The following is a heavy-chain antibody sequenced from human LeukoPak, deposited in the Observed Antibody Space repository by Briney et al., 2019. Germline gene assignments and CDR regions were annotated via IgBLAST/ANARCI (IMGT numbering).Heavy chain of an antibody. D-gene: IGHD2-2*03. J-gene: IGHJ4*02. Sequence: ASVKVSCKASGYTFSSYGISWVRQAPGQGLEWMGWISAYNGNTNYAQKLQGRVTMTTDTSTTTAYMELRRLRSDDTAVYYCARVGYCSSTSCYPYYFDYWGQGALVTVSS. CDR1: GYTFSSYG. CDR2: ISAYNGNT. CDR3: ARVGYCSSTSCYPYYFDY. V-gene: IGHV1-18*01.